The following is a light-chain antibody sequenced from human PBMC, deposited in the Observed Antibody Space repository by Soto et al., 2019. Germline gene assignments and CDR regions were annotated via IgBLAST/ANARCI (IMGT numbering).Light chain of an antibody. CDR2: GAS. CDR3: QQYKNWPL. V-gene: IGKV3-15*01. Sequence: IVMTQSPATLSVSPGERVTLSCTTSQSVSSHVAWYQQKPGQAPRLLLYGASTRATGIPARFSGSGGGTDFTLTISSVQSEDFAVYYCQQYKNWPLFGQGTRLESK. J-gene: IGKJ5*01. CDR1: QSVSSH.